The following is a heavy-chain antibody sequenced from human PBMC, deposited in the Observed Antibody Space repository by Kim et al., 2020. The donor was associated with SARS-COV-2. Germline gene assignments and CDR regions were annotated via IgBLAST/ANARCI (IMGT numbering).Heavy chain of an antibody. J-gene: IGHJ2*01. Sequence: ASVKVSCKASGYTFTGYYMHWVRQAPGQGLEWMGWINPNSGGTNYAQKFQGRVTMTRDTSISTAYMELSRLRSDDTAVYYCAREGKYSSSSMVFKRYWYFDLWGRGTLVTVSS. D-gene: IGHD6-6*01. CDR1: GYTFTGYY. CDR3: AREGKYSSSSMVFKRYWYFDL. V-gene: IGHV1-2*02. CDR2: INPNSGGT.